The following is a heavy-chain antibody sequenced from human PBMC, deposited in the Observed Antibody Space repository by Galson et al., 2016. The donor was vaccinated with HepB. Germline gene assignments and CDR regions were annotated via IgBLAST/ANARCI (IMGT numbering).Heavy chain of an antibody. CDR3: ARGGSRSIDY. CDR2: INTDGSST. D-gene: IGHD1-26*01. Sequence: SLRLSCAGSGFTFVSAWMSWVRQAPGKGLVWVSRINTDGSSTSYADSVKGRFTISRDNAKNTPYLQMNSLRAEDTAVYYCARGGSRSIDYWGQGALVTVSS. V-gene: IGHV3-74*01. CDR1: GFTFVSAW. J-gene: IGHJ4*02.